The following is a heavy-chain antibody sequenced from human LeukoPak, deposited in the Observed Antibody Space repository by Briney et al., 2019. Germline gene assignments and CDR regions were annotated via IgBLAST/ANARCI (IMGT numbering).Heavy chain of an antibody. CDR3: ARAPSRSSSTSSLSY. V-gene: IGHV3-53*05. CDR2: IYSGGST. CDR1: GFTVSSNY. J-gene: IGHJ4*02. D-gene: IGHD2-2*01. Sequence: GGSLRLSCAASGFTVSSNYMSWVRQAPGKGLEWVSVIYSGGSTYYADSVKGRFTISRDNSKNTLYLQMNSLRSEDTAVYYCARAPSRSSSTSSLSYWGQGTLVTVSS.